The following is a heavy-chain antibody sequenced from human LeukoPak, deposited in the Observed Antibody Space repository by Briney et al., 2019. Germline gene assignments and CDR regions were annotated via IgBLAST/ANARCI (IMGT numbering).Heavy chain of an antibody. CDR2: IYYSGST. J-gene: IGHJ6*02. V-gene: IGHV4-59*01. D-gene: IGHD3-22*01. CDR1: GGSISSYY. Sequence: SETLSLTCTVSGGSISSYYWSWIRQPPGKGLEWIGYIYYSGSTNYNPSLKSRVTISVDTSKNQFSLKLSFVTAADTAVYYCARTPLYYDQLYYYGMDVWGQGTTVTVSS. CDR3: ARTPLYYDQLYYYGMDV.